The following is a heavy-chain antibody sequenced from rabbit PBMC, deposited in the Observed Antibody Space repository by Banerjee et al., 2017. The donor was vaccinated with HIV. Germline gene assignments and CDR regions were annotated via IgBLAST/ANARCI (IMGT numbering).Heavy chain of an antibody. V-gene: IGHV1S40*01. CDR1: GFSFSSTYW. CDR3: ARDLAGVIGWNFNL. CDR2: IYGGSHGNH. Sequence: QSLEESGGDLVKPGASLTLTCKVSGFSFSSTYWICWVRQAPGKGLEWIACIYGGSHGNHYYASWAKGRFTISKTSSTTVTLQMTSLTAAVTATYFCARDLAGVIGWNFNLWGPGTLVTV. D-gene: IGHD4-1*01. J-gene: IGHJ4*01.